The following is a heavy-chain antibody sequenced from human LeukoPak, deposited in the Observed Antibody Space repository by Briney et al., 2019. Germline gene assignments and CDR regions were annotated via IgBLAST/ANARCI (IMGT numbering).Heavy chain of an antibody. CDR1: GFTFNSYW. CDR3: ARGYGDWFDP. CDR2: INSDGSRT. V-gene: IGHV3-74*01. J-gene: IGHJ5*02. D-gene: IGHD3-10*01. Sequence: GGSLRLSCAASGFTFNSYWMHWVRQAPGKGLVWVSRINSDGSRTAYADSVKGRFSISRDNAKNTLYLQMNSLRVEDTAVYYCARGYGDWFDPWGQGTLVTVS.